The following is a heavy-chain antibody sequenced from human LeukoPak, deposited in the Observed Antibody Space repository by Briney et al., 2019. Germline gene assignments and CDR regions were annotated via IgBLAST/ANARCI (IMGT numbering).Heavy chain of an antibody. J-gene: IGHJ6*02. V-gene: IGHV1-18*01. CDR2: ISAYNGNT. Sequence: ASVKVSCKASGYTFTSYGISWVRQAPGQGLEWMGWISAYNGNTNYAQKLQGRVTMTTDTSTSTAYMELRSLRSDDTAVYYCARDGDIVVVPAAIWYYYYGMDVWGQGTTVTVSS. CDR1: GYTFTSYG. CDR3: ARDGDIVVVPAAIWYYYYGMDV. D-gene: IGHD2-2*01.